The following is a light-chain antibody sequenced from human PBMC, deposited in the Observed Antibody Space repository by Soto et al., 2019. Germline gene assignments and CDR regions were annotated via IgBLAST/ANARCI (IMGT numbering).Light chain of an antibody. Sequence: DIQMTQSPSSVSASVGDRVSITCRASQGISGWLAWYQQKPGKAPKLLIYAASSLQSGVPSRFSGSRSGTDFTLTINTLQAEDFANYYCQQVHIFPLTFGGGTKVEIK. J-gene: IGKJ4*01. CDR2: AAS. V-gene: IGKV1-12*01. CDR3: QQVHIFPLT. CDR1: QGISGW.